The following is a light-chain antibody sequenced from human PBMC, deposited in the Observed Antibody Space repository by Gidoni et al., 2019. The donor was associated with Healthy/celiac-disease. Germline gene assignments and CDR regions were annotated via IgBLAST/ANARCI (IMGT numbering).Light chain of an antibody. CDR1: QSVSSN. J-gene: IGKJ5*01. Sequence: EIVMTQSPATLSVSPGERATLSCRASQSVSSNFAWYQQNPGQAPRLLIYGASTRATGIPARFSGSGSGTEFTLTISSLQSEDFAVYYCQQYNNWPSITFGQGTRLEIK. CDR3: QQYNNWPSIT. CDR2: GAS. V-gene: IGKV3-15*01.